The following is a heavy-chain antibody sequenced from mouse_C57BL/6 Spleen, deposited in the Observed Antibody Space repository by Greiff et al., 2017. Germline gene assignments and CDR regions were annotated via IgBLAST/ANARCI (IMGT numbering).Heavy chain of an antibody. CDR3: ARHEAPGDERDWFAY. D-gene: IGHD3-3*01. V-gene: IGHV1-62-2*01. CDR1: GYTFTEYT. CDR2: FYPGSGSI. Sequence: VQLQQSGAELVKPGASVKLSCKASGYTFTEYTIHWVKQRSGQGLEWIGGFYPGSGSIKYNENFKDKATLTADKSSSTVYRELSRLTAEDSAVYFWARHEAPGDERDWFAYWGQGTLVTVSA. J-gene: IGHJ3*01.